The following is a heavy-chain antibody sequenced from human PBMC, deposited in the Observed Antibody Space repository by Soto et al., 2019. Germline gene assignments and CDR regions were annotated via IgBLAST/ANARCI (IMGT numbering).Heavy chain of an antibody. Sequence: QVQLQQSGPGLVKPSQTLSLTCAITGDSVSSNSAGWSWVRQSPSRGLEWLGRTYYRSKWYYEYAVSVRGRITINPDTSKTQYSLQRNSVTPEDTAVYFCARGEQYSGRIFDYWGQGTLVTVSS. CDR1: GDSVSSNSAG. CDR3: ARGEQYSGRIFDY. V-gene: IGHV6-1*01. J-gene: IGHJ4*01. D-gene: IGHD1-26*01. CDR2: TYYRSKWYY.